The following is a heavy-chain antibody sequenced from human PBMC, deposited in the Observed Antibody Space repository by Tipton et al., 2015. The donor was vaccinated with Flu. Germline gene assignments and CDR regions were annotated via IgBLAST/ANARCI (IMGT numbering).Heavy chain of an antibody. CDR1: GYTFTGYY. V-gene: IGHV1-2*02. Sequence: QLVQSGAEVKKPGASVKVSCKASGYTFTGYYMHWVRQAPGQGLEWMGWINPNSGGTNYAQKFQGRVTMTRDTSISTAYMELSRLRSDDTAVYYCARDPESIAAAGNFDYWGQGPLVPVSS. D-gene: IGHD6-13*01. CDR3: ARDPESIAAAGNFDY. CDR2: INPNSGGT. J-gene: IGHJ4*02.